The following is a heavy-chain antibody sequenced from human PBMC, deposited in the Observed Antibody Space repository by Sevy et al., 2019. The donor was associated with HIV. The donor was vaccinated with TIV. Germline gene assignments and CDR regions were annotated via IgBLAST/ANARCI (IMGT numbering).Heavy chain of an antibody. Sequence: GGSLRLSCAASGFTFSANWMNWVRQAPGKGLEGVANIKGDGSDKNYVDSVEGRFTISRDNAKNLLYLQMNSLRVEDTAVYYWAHETFGRFESWGQGTLVTVSS. V-gene: IGHV3-7*01. CDR3: AHETFGRFES. CDR2: IKGDGSDK. CDR1: GFTFSANW. J-gene: IGHJ4*02. D-gene: IGHD3-16*01.